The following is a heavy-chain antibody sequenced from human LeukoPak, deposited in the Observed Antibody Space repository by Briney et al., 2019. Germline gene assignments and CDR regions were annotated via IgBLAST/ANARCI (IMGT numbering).Heavy chain of an antibody. Sequence: PGGSLRLSCAASGFTFRSYWMHWVRQAPGKGLVWVSRINSDDSSTNYADSVNGRFTISRDNAKNTLSLDMNSLRVEDTAVYYCTIAVAGTRNGMDVWGQGTTVTVCS. J-gene: IGHJ6*02. V-gene: IGHV3-74*01. D-gene: IGHD6-19*01. CDR2: INSDDSST. CDR3: TIAVAGTRNGMDV. CDR1: GFTFRSYW.